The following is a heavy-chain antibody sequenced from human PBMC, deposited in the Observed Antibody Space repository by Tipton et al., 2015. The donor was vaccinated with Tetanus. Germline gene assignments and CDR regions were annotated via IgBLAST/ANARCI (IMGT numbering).Heavy chain of an antibody. J-gene: IGHJ4*02. CDR3: ARHEESTDYCDN. D-gene: IGHD5/OR15-5a*01. CDR2: IHYSGYT. V-gene: IGHV4-30-4*01. CDR1: GGSISSGDFY. Sequence: TLSLTCAVSGGSISSGDFYWSWIRQSPGEGLEWIGYIHYSGYTYYNPSLKSRVTISVDTSKNQFSLQLSSVTATDTAVYYCARHEESTDYCDNWGQGTLVTVSS.